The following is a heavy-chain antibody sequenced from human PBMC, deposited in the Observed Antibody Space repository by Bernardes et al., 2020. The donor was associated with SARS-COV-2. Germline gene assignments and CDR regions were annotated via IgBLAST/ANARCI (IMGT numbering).Heavy chain of an antibody. CDR2: IYSSGSS. Sequence: SETLSLTCTASGGSISSINYYWGWLLQPPGQGLEWIWSIYSSGSSYYNPSLPRRVRASVDTSKNQFSLRLSSVTAADTAVYYCAGSSCGIDCYIGGLRSWDYGMDVWGQGTTVTV. CDR1: GGSISSINYY. J-gene: IGHJ6*02. V-gene: IGHV4-39*01. CDR3: AGSSCGIDCYIGGLRSWDYGMDV. D-gene: IGHD2-21*01.